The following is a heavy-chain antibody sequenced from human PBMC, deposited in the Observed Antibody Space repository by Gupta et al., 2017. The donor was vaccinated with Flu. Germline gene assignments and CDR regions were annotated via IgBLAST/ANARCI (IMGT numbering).Heavy chain of an antibody. D-gene: IGHD3-3*01. J-gene: IGHJ4*02. CDR1: GFTFGDYY. CDR3: ARGGLYDFWSGSPNFDF. Sequence: QVQLVESGGGLVKPGGSLRLSCAVSGFTFGDYYMTWIRQPPGKGLEWVSYISTTGDTKLYGDSVKGRFTISSDNAKNSLSLQMNSLRAEDTAVYFCARGGLYDFWSGSPNFDFWGQGILVSVAS. CDR2: ISTTGDTK. V-gene: IGHV3-11*01.